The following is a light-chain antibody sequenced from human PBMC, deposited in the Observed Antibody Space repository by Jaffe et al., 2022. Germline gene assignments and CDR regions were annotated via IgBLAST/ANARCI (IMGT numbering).Light chain of an antibody. Sequence: QSALTQPPSASGSPGQSVTISCTGTSSDVGGYNHVSWYQHHPGKAPKLIIYEVIKRPSGVPDRFSGSKSGNTASLTVSGLQAEDEADYHCSSYSGNNNLIFGGGTKLTVL. CDR2: EVI. CDR1: SSDVGGYNH. V-gene: IGLV2-8*01. J-gene: IGLJ2*01. CDR3: SSYSGNNNLI.